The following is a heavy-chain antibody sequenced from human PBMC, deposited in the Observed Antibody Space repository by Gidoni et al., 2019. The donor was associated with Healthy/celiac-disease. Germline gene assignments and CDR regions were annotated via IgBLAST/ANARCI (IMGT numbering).Heavy chain of an antibody. J-gene: IGHJ4*02. CDR2: YSSSSNYI. V-gene: IGHV3-21*01. Sequence: EVQLVESGGGLVKPGGSLRLSCAASGVTFSSYSMNWVRQAPGKGLEWVSSYSSSSNYIYYADSVKGRFTISRDNAKNSLYLQMNSLRAEDTAVYYCARVFCGGDCYSYFDYWGQGTLVTVSS. CDR3: ARVFCGGDCYSYFDY. CDR1: GVTFSSYS. D-gene: IGHD2-21*02.